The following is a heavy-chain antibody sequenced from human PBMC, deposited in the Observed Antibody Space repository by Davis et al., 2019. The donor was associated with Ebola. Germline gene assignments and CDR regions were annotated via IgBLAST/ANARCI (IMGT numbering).Heavy chain of an antibody. CDR3: ARVRSGHYYYYMDV. D-gene: IGHD3-3*01. CDR1: GGSISSYY. J-gene: IGHJ6*03. V-gene: IGHV4-4*07. Sequence: MPSETLSLTCTVSGGSISSYYWSWIRQPAGKGLEWIGRIYTSGSTNYNPSLKSRVTISVDTSKNQFSLKLSSVTAADTAVYYCARVRSGHYYYYMDVWGKGTTVTVSS. CDR2: IYTSGST.